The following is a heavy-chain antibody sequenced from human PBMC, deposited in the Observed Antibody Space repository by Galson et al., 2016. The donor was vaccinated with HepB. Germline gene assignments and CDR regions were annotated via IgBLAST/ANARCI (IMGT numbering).Heavy chain of an antibody. V-gene: IGHV4-39*01. CDR3: TRGYQLLTSEWFDP. D-gene: IGHD2-2*01. CDR1: GGSISSSSYY. J-gene: IGHJ5*02. CDR2: IYYSGTT. Sequence: SETLSLTCTVSGGSISSSSYYWGWVRQPPGKGLEWIGSIYYSGTTYYNPSLRSRVTISVDTSKNQFSLKLSSVTAADTAVYYCTRGYQLLTSEWFDPWGQGTLVTVSS.